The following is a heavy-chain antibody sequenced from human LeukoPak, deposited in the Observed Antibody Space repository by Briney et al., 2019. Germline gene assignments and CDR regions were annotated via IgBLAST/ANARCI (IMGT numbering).Heavy chain of an antibody. CDR1: GFTFSSYE. CDR2: ISSSGSTI. J-gene: IGHJ5*02. D-gene: IGHD4-23*01. CDR3: ARSPVTPNWFDP. Sequence: GGSLRLSCAASGFTFSSYEMNWVRQAPGKGLEWVSYISSSGSTIYYADSVKGRFTISRDNAKNSLYLHMNSLRAEDTAVYYCARSPVTPNWFDPWGQGTLVTVSS. V-gene: IGHV3-48*03.